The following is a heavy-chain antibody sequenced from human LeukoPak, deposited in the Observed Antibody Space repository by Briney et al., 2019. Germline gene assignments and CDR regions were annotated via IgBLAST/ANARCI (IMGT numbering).Heavy chain of an antibody. Sequence: GGSLRLSCTASGFTFGDHPMSWFRQAPGKGLEWVGFIRGKDYGWTTEYAASVKGRFTISGDDSKSIAYLQMNSLKTEDTAVYYCTRGNWNPGYWGQGTLVTVSS. D-gene: IGHD1-20*01. J-gene: IGHJ4*02. V-gene: IGHV3-49*03. CDR2: IRGKDYGWTT. CDR3: TRGNWNPGY. CDR1: GFTFGDHP.